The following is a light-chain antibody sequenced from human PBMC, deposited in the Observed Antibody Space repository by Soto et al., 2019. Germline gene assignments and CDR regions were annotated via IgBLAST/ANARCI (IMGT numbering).Light chain of an antibody. CDR3: QQHNSYWT. CDR1: QSISSW. CDR2: KAS. V-gene: IGKV1-5*03. J-gene: IGKJ1*01. Sequence: DIQMTQSPSTLSASVGDRVTITCRASQSISSWLAGYQQKAGKAPKLLIYKASSLESRVPSRFSGSGTGTEFTLTSSSLQPDDFATYYCQQHNSYWTFGQGTKVEIK.